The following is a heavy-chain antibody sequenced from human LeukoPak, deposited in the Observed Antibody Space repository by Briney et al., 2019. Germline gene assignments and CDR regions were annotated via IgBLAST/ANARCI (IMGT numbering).Heavy chain of an antibody. D-gene: IGHD3-9*01. CDR2: INHSGST. V-gene: IGHV4-34*01. CDR1: GGSFSGYY. Sequence: SETLSLTRAVYGGSFSGYYWSWIRQPPEKGLEWVGEINHSGSTNSNPALKTRVTVSVDTSKNQFSLKLSSVTAADTAVYYCARGGGNLLPYFDPKYYYYMDAWGKGTTVTVSS. CDR3: ARGGGNLLPYFDPKYYYYMDA. J-gene: IGHJ6*03.